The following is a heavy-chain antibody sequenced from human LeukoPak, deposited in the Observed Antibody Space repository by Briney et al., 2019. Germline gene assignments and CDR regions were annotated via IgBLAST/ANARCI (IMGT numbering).Heavy chain of an antibody. CDR2: INPNSGGT. Sequence: ASVKVSCKASGYTFTGYYMHWVRQAPGQGLEWMGWINPNSGGTNYAQKFQRRVTMTRDTSISTAYMELSRLRSDDTAVYYCARGHLGYCSGGSCPHEDYWGQGTLVTVSS. D-gene: IGHD2-15*01. CDR1: GYTFTGYY. V-gene: IGHV1-2*02. J-gene: IGHJ4*02. CDR3: ARGHLGYCSGGSCPHEDY.